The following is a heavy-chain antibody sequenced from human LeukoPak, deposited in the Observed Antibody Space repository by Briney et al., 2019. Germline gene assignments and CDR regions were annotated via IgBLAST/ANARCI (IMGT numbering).Heavy chain of an antibody. CDR2: ISAYNGNT. Sequence: ASVKVSCKASGYTFTSYGISWVRQAPGQGLEWMGWISAYNGNTNYAQKLQGRVTMTTDTSTSTAYMELRSLRSDDTAVYYCARLPYYDILTGYYDWFDSWGQGTLVTVSS. CDR1: GYTFTSYG. V-gene: IGHV1-18*01. D-gene: IGHD3-9*01. CDR3: ARLPYYDILTGYYDWFDS. J-gene: IGHJ5*01.